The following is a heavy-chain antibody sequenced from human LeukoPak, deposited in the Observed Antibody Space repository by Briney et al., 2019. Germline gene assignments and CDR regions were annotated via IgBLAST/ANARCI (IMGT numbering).Heavy chain of an antibody. Sequence: PSETLSLTCTVSGGSISSYYWSWIRQPPGKGLEWIGYIYYSGSTNYNPSLKSRVTISVDTSKNQFSLKLSSVTAADTAVYYCARNTVKIWFDPWGQGTLVTVSS. V-gene: IGHV4-59*08. CDR3: ARNTVKIWFDP. J-gene: IGHJ5*02. CDR1: GGSISSYY. CDR2: IYYSGST. D-gene: IGHD4-11*01.